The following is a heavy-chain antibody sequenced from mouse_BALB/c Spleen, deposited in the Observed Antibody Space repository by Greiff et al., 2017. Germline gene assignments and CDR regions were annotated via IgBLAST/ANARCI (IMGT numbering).Heavy chain of an antibody. CDR2: ISTYYGNT. Sequence: QVQLQQSGPELVRPGVSVKISCKGSGYTFTDYAMHWVKQSHAKSLEWIGVISTYYGNTNYNQKFKGKATMTVDKSSSTAYMELARLTSEDSAIYYCARKEYGNYEGDYYAMDYWGQGTSVTVSS. CDR3: ARKEYGNYEGDYYAMDY. D-gene: IGHD2-10*02. J-gene: IGHJ4*01. V-gene: IGHV1-67*01. CDR1: GYTFTDYA.